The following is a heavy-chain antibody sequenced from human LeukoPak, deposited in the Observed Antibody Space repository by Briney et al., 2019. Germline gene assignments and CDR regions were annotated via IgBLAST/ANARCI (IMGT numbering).Heavy chain of an antibody. J-gene: IGHJ4*02. Sequence: GGSLRLSCAASGFTFSSYGMRWVRQAPGKGLEWVSAISGSGGSTYYADSVKGRFTISRDNAKNSLYLQMNSLRAEDTAVYYCASRGGDSSGYYYFDYWGQGTLVTVSS. V-gene: IGHV3-23*01. CDR3: ASRGGDSSGYYYFDY. CDR2: ISGSGGST. CDR1: GFTFSSYG. D-gene: IGHD3-22*01.